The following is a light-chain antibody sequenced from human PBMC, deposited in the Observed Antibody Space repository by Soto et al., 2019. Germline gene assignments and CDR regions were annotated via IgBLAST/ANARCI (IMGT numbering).Light chain of an antibody. Sequence: DIQMTQFPSTLSAYVGDRVTITCRASQSISSWLAWYQQKPGKAPKLLIYKASTLQTGVPSRFSGSGSGTEFTLSISSLQPDDFATYYCQQYHSYSFGQGTKVDIK. V-gene: IGKV1-5*03. CDR1: QSISSW. CDR3: QQYHSYS. J-gene: IGKJ1*01. CDR2: KAS.